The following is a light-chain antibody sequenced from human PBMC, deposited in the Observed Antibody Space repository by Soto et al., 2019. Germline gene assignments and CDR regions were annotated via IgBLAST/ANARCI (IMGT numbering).Light chain of an antibody. CDR2: DVS. CDR1: SSDVGGYNY. Sequence: QSALTQPASVSGSPGQSITISCTGTSSDVGGYNYVSWYQQHPGKAPKLMIYDVSNRPSGVSNRFSGSKSGNTASLTISGLHAEDEADYYCSSYTSSSTPRVVFGGGTKVTVL. J-gene: IGLJ2*01. CDR3: SSYTSSSTPRVV. V-gene: IGLV2-14*01.